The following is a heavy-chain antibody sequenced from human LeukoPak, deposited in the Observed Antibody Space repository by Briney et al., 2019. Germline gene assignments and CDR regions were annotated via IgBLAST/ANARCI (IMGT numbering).Heavy chain of an antibody. CDR1: GYSFTSYG. CDR2: ISPYNAST. V-gene: IGHV1-18*01. CDR3: AKGGSGSYYYYSDY. Sequence: ASVKVSCKASGYSFTSYGINWVRQAPGQGLEWMGWISPYNASTNYAQKLQGRVIMTTDTSTNTAYMELRSLRSDDTAVYYCAKGGSGSYYYYSDYWGQGTLVTVSS. J-gene: IGHJ4*02. D-gene: IGHD1-26*01.